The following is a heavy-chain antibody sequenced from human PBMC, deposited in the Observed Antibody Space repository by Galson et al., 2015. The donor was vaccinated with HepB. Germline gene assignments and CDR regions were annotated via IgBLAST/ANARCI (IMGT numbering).Heavy chain of an antibody. V-gene: IGHV3-30*03. J-gene: IGHJ6*03. D-gene: IGHD2-8*02. CDR3: ARAQKQKGGYCTGSACFKYYYYMDV. CDR2: ISYDGNDK. Sequence: SLRLSCAASGFSFSSYGIHWVRQAPGKGLEWVAVISYDGNDKFYAESVKGRFTISRDNSKNTLYLQMKSLRAEDTAVYYCARAQKQKGGYCTGSACFKYYYYMDVWGKGTTVTVSS. CDR1: GFSFSSYG.